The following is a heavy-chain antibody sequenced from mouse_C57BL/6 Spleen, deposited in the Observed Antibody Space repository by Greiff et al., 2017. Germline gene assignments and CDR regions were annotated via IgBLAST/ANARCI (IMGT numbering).Heavy chain of an antibody. D-gene: IGHD1-3*01. CDR3: TTEWYFDY. J-gene: IGHJ2*01. V-gene: IGHV14-4*01. Sequence: VHVKQSGAELVRPGASVKLSCTASGFNIKDDYMHWVKQRPEQGLEWIGWIDPENGDTEYASKFQGKATITADTSSNTAYLQLSSLTSEDTAVYYCTTEWYFDYWGQGTTLTVSS. CDR1: GFNIKDDY. CDR2: IDPENGDT.